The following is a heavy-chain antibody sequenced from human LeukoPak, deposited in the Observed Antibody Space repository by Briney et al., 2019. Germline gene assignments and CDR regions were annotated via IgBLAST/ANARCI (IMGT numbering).Heavy chain of an antibody. Sequence: NASETLSLTCAVYGGSFSGYYWSWIRQPPGKGLEWIGEINHSGSTNYNPSLKSRVTISVDTSKNQFSLKLSSVTAADTAVYYCAREGGYYYDSSGYYPLDYWGQGTLVTVSS. CDR1: GGSFSGYY. J-gene: IGHJ4*02. CDR2: INHSGST. V-gene: IGHV4-34*01. D-gene: IGHD3-22*01. CDR3: AREGGYYYDSSGYYPLDY.